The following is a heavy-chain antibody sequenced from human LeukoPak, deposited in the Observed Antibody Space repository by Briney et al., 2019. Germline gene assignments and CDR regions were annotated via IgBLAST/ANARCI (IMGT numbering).Heavy chain of an antibody. CDR3: ARGGAHPVVPAARSYYYYGMDV. V-gene: IGHV4-34*01. Sequence: SETLSLTCAVYGGSFCGYYWSWIRQPPGKGLEWIGEINHSGSTNYNPSLKSRVTISVDTSKNQFSLKLSSVTAADTAVYYCARGGAHPVVPAARSYYYYGMDVWGQGTTVTVSS. CDR2: INHSGST. J-gene: IGHJ6*02. CDR1: GGSFCGYY. D-gene: IGHD2-2*01.